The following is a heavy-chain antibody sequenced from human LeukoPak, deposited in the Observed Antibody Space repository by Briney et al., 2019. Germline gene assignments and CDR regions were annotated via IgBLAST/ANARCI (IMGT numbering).Heavy chain of an antibody. Sequence: GGSLRLSCAASGFTFSDYYMSWVRQAPGKGLEWVSAISGSGGSTYYADSVKGRFTISRDNSKNTLYLQMNSLRAEDTAVYYCAKGDYDFWSGPNYWGQGTLVTVSS. CDR2: ISGSGGST. CDR3: AKGDYDFWSGPNY. CDR1: GFTFSDYY. V-gene: IGHV3-23*01. D-gene: IGHD3-3*01. J-gene: IGHJ4*02.